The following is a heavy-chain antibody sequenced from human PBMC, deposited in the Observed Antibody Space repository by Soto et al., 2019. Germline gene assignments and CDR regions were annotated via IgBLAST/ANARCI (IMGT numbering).Heavy chain of an antibody. CDR3: ARAPRDYGDAFDI. J-gene: IGHJ3*02. V-gene: IGHV4-59*12. CDR1: GGSISSYY. D-gene: IGHD4-17*01. Sequence: SETLSLTCTVSGGSISSYYWSWIRQPPGKGLEWIGYIYYSGSTYYNPSLKSRVTISVDTSKNQFSLKLSSVTAADTAVYYCARAPRDYGDAFDIWGQGTMVTVSS. CDR2: IYYSGST.